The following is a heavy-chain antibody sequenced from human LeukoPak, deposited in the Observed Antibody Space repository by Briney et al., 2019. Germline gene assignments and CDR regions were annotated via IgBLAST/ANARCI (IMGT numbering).Heavy chain of an antibody. V-gene: IGHV6-1*01. CDR1: GDSVSSNSAT. Sequence: SQTLSLTCAISGDSVSSNSATWNWNRQSPSRGLEWLGRTYYRSKWYNDYAVSVKSRITINPDTSKNQFSLQLNSVTPEDTAVYYRARRTDYYNYLDYWGQGTLVTVSS. CDR2: TYYRSKWYN. J-gene: IGHJ4*02. CDR3: ARRTDYYNYLDY. D-gene: IGHD3-22*01.